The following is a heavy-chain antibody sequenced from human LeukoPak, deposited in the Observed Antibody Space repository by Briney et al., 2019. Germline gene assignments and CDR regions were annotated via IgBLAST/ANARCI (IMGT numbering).Heavy chain of an antibody. CDR1: GFTFSSYW. V-gene: IGHV3-7*01. D-gene: IGHD6-19*01. CDR3: ARRGAVAGKAHDY. CDR2: IKQDGSEK. J-gene: IGHJ4*02. Sequence: XGSLRLSCAAFGFTFSSYWMSWVRQAPGKGLEWVANIKQDGSEKYYVDSVKGRFTISRDNAKNSLYLQMNSLRAEDTAVYYCARRGAVAGKAHDYWGQGTLVTVSS.